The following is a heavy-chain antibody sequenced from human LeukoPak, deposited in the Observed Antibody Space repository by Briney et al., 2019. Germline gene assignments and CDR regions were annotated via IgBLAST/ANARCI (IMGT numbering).Heavy chain of an antibody. CDR2: MYNRGST. D-gene: IGHD6-19*01. CDR1: GDSISNYY. J-gene: IGHJ4*02. CDR3: ARAEKAVTGTLGS. V-gene: IGHV4-59*01. Sequence: SETLSLTCTVSGDSISNYYWSWIRQSPGKELEWIGYMYNRGSTIYNPSLKSRVTISTDTSKNQFSLRLTSVTAADTAVYCARAEKAVTGTLGSWGQGTLITVSS.